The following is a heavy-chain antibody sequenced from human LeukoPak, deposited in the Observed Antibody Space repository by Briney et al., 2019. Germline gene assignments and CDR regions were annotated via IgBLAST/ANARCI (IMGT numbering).Heavy chain of an antibody. J-gene: IGHJ6*02. D-gene: IGHD6-19*01. CDR1: GGSISSYD. V-gene: IGHV4-59*08. CDR3: ARLVAGTYMDV. Sequence: SEAVSLTCTVSGGSISSYDWSWIRQPPGKGLEWIGYIYYSESTNYNTSLKSRVTISVDTSKNQFSLKLSSVTAADTAVYYCARLVAGTYMDVWGQGTTVTVSS. CDR2: IYYSEST.